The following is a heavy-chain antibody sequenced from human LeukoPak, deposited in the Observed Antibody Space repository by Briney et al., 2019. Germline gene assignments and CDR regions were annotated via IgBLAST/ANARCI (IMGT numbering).Heavy chain of an antibody. CDR3: ASERGYYDSSGYYLGYFDY. Sequence: GGSLRLSCAASGFTFSSYSMNWVRQAPGKGLEWVSSISSSSSYIYYADSVKGRFTISRDNAKNSLYLQMNSLRAEDTAVYYCASERGYYDSSGYYLGYFDYWDQGTLVTVSS. J-gene: IGHJ4*02. D-gene: IGHD3-22*01. CDR2: ISSSSSYI. V-gene: IGHV3-21*01. CDR1: GFTFSSYS.